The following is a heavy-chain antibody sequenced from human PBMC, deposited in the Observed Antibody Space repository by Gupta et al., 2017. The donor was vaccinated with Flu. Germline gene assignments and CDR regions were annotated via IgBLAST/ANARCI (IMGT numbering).Heavy chain of an antibody. J-gene: IGHJ6*03. D-gene: IGHD3-22*01. Sequence: GKGLEWVAYITSSGRTAYYANSVKCRFTVSRDNAKKSVFLQMGSLRADDTAIYYCARDRRDPGRGYYYNYMDVWGKGATVIVSS. CDR2: ITSSGRTA. CDR3: ARDRRDPGRGYYYNYMDV. V-gene: IGHV3-11*01.